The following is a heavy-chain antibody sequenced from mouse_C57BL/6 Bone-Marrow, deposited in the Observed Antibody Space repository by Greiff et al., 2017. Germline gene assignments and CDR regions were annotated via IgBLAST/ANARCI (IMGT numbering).Heavy chain of an antibody. V-gene: IGHV1-69*01. Sequence: QVQLKQPGAELVMPGASVKLSCKASGYTFTSYWMHWVKQRPGQGLEWIGEIDPSDSYTNYNQKFKGKSTLTVDNSSSTAYMQLSSLTSEDSAVYYCARSMGYGRALYYFDYGGQGTTLTVSS. J-gene: IGHJ2*01. D-gene: IGHD1-1*01. CDR2: IDPSDSYT. CDR3: ARSMGYGRALYYFDY. CDR1: GYTFTSYW.